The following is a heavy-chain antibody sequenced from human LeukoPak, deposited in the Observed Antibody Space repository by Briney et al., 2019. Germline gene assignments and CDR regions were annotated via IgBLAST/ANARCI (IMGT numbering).Heavy chain of an antibody. CDR3: ARDPFSTIFGVVTPAFDP. CDR1: GIIFSSDA. CDR2: ITKSGDTS. J-gene: IGHJ5*02. D-gene: IGHD3-3*01. V-gene: IGHV3-23*01. Sequence: GSLRLSCAASGIIFSSDAMSWVRQVPGKGLEWVSFITKSGDTSYYADSVKGRFTISRDNSKNTVYLQMNSLRAEDTAVYYCARDPFSTIFGVVTPAFDPWGQGTLVTVSS.